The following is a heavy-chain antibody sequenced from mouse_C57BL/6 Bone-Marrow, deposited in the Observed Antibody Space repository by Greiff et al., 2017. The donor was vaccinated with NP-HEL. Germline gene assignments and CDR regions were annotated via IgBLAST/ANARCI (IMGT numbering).Heavy chain of an antibody. CDR3: NTCYGNDC. Sequence: VQLQQSGAELVRPGASVKLSCTASGFNIKDDYMHWVKQRPEQGLEWIGWIDPENGDTEYASKFQGKATITADTSSNTAYLALSSLTSEDTAVNYCNTCYGNDCWGEGTTLTVSS. D-gene: IGHD2-1*01. CDR1: GFNIKDDY. J-gene: IGHJ2*01. V-gene: IGHV14-4*01. CDR2: IDPENGDT.